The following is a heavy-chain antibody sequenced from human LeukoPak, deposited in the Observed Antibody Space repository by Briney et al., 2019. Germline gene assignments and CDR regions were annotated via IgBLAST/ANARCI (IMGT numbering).Heavy chain of an antibody. CDR3: ARDKSRGWPFDY. Sequence: GGSLRLSCAASGFTFSSSVMTWVRLAPGKGLEWVSCIDGSSEVTRYADSVKGRFTISRDNSKNTLYLQMNSLRAEDTAVYYCARDKSRGWPFDYWGQGTLVAVSS. V-gene: IGHV3-23*01. CDR2: IDGSSEVT. D-gene: IGHD6-19*01. CDR1: GFTFSSSV. J-gene: IGHJ4*02.